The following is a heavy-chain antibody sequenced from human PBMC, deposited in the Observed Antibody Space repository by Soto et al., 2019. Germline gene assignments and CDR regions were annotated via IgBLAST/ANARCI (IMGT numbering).Heavy chain of an antibody. CDR3: GRGYYDSSGYYLFSGY. V-gene: IGHV1-18*01. J-gene: IGHJ4*02. Sequence: ASVKVSCKASGYTFTNFGVSWVRQAPGQGLEWMGWISAYDGTTNYAQKFQGRVTMTTDTSTSTAFMELRSLRSDDTAVYYCGRGYYDSSGYYLFSGYWGQGTVVTVSS. D-gene: IGHD3-22*01. CDR1: GYTFTNFG. CDR2: ISAYDGTT.